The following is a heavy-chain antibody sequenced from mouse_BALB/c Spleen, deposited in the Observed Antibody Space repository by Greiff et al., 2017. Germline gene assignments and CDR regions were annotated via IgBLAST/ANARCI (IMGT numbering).Heavy chain of an antibody. CDR3: ARGGGNYAMDY. CDR2: INPYNDGT. D-gene: IGHD2-1*01. V-gene: IGHV1-14*01. J-gene: IGHJ2*01. Sequence: VQLKESGPELVKPGASVKMSCKASGYTFTSYVMHWVKQKPGQGLEWIGYINPYNDGTKYNEKFKGKATLTSDKSSSTAYMELSSLTSEDSAVYYCARGGGNYAMDYWGQGTTLTVSS. CDR1: GYTFTSYV.